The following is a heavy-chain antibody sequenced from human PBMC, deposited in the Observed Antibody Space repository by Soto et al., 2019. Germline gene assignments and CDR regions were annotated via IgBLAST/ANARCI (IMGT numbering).Heavy chain of an antibody. Sequence: PGGSLSLSWAASGFTFSTYGMSWILQAPGKGLDLFSAIAGPGGGASYADSVQGRFTISRDDSKNTLHLQMNSLRAEHTAVYYCEKEQEHAYGHYDPNSYPLSLDSWGQGTLVTVCS. CDR3: EKEQEHAYGHYDPNSYPLSLDS. D-gene: IGHD3-3*01. J-gene: IGHJ5*01. CDR1: GFTFSTYG. V-gene: IGHV3-23*01. CDR2: IAGPGGGA.